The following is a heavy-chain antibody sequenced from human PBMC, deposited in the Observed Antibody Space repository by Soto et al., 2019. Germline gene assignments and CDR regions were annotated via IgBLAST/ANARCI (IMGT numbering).Heavy chain of an antibody. J-gene: IGHJ6*02. V-gene: IGHV4-59*01. CDR1: GGSISSYY. Sequence: PSETLSLTCTVSGGSISSYYWSWIRQPPGKGLEWIGYIYYSGSTNYNPSLKSRVTISVDTSKNQFSLKLNSVTAADTAVYYCARRHRVGEVVTHGLDVWGQGAPVSVTS. CDR2: IYYSGST. D-gene: IGHD3-16*01. CDR3: ARRHRVGEVVTHGLDV.